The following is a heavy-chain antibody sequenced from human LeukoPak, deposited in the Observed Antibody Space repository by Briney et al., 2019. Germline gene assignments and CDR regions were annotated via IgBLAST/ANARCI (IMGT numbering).Heavy chain of an antibody. J-gene: IGHJ4*02. CDR3: ITDKPYRGLRTFDY. V-gene: IGHV3-15*01. D-gene: IGHD1-26*01. CDR1: GFIFSNAS. CDR2: MKSIVDAGTT. Sequence: PGGSLRLSCAGTGFIFSNASMGWVRQAPGKGLEWVACMKSIVDAGTTEYAATVKGRFNISRDESNTTLYLQMHSLKTEDTAVYYCITDKPYRGLRTFDYWGQGTLVTVSS.